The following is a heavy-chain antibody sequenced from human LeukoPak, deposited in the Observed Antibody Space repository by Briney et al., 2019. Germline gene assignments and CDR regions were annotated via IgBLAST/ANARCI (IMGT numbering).Heavy chain of an antibody. J-gene: IGHJ4*02. CDR1: GVIFSNYA. CDR3: AKGSAAGRPYYFDY. CDR2: IDSTGAYT. V-gene: IGHV3-23*01. D-gene: IGHD6-25*01. Sequence: GGSLRLSCAASGVIFSNYAMIWLPDAPGKALVWVSAIDSTGAYTWYADSVKGRFTISKDSSKTILYLQMNRLRAEDAAVYFCAKGSAAGRPYYFDYWGQGTLVTVSS.